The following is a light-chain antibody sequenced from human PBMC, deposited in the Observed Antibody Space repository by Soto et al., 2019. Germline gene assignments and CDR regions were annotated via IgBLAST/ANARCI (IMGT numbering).Light chain of an antibody. CDR3: QQYGSSRWT. CDR1: QSVSSGY. V-gene: IGKV3-20*01. CDR2: GAS. J-gene: IGKJ1*01. Sequence: EIVLTQSPGTLSLSPGERATLSCRASQSVSSGYLAWYQQKPGQAPRLLIYGASSRATGIPDRFSGSGSGTDFTLTISSLEPEDFAVYYCQQYGSSRWTFGQGTKVEIK.